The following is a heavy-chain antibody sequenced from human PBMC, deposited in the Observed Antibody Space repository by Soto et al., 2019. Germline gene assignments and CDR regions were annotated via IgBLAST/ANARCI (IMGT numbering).Heavy chain of an antibody. CDR1: GGSMSGNY. D-gene: IGHD6-13*01. V-gene: IGHV4-59*12. J-gene: IGHJ4*02. Sequence: PSETLSLTCTVSGGSMSGNYWNWIRQSPGKGLEWIGCIYFSGSPNSNSGDTNYNPSLKSRVTMSVDTSKNQFSLRLTFVTAADTAVYYCARRVLAAAGDYYDSWGQGTLVTVSS. CDR3: ARRVLAAAGDYYDS. CDR2: IYFSGSPNSNSGDT.